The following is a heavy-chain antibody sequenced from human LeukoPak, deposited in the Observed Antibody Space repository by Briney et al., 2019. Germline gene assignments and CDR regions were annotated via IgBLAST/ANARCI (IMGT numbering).Heavy chain of an antibody. V-gene: IGHV3-11*01. Sequence: GGSLRLSWAASGFTFSDYYMSWIRQAPGKGLEWVSYISSSGSTIYYADSVKGRFTISRDNAKNSLYLQMNSLRAEDTAVYYCARGTSSSSRESDYWGQGTLVTVSS. CDR2: ISSSGSTI. CDR3: ARGTSSSSRESDY. J-gene: IGHJ4*02. CDR1: GFTFSDYY. D-gene: IGHD6-13*01.